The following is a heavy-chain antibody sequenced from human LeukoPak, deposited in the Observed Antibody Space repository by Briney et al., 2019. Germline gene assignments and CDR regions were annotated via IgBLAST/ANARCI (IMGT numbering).Heavy chain of an antibody. Sequence: GGSLRLSCSAPGFTFSSYAMHWVRQASGKGLEYVSAISSNGGSTYYADSVKGRFTISRDNSKNTLYLQMSSLRAEDTAVYYCVKDRGDCSSTSCYDAFDIWGQGTMVTVSS. D-gene: IGHD2-2*01. J-gene: IGHJ3*02. CDR1: GFTFSSYA. CDR3: VKDRGDCSSTSCYDAFDI. V-gene: IGHV3-64D*06. CDR2: ISSNGGST.